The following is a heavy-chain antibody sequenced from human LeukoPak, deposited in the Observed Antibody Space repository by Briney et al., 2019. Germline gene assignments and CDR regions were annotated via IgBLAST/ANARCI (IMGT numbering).Heavy chain of an antibody. J-gene: IGHJ4*02. CDR1: GFTVSSNY. CDR3: ARVIAVARYFDY. Sequence: GGSLRLSCAASGFTVSSNYMSWVRQAPGKGLEWVSVIYSGGSTYYADSVKGRFTISRENSKNTLYLQMNSLRAEDAAVYYCARVIAVARYFDYWGQGTLVTVSS. V-gene: IGHV3-53*01. D-gene: IGHD6-19*01. CDR2: IYSGGST.